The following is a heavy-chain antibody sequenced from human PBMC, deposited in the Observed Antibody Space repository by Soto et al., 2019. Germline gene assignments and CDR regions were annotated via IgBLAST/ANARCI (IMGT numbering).Heavy chain of an antibody. CDR2: INWNGGST. CDR1: GFSFDDDG. CDR3: ARASGSGSRCYYYYYHPLAV. V-gene: IGHV3-20*04. J-gene: IGHJ6*02. D-gene: IGHD3-10*01. Sequence: PGGSVRLSCAASGFSFDDDGLNWVRQAPGKGLEWVSGINWNGGSTGYADSVKGRFTLSRDNAKNSLSLQMHSLRAEDTALYYCARASGSGSRCYYYYYHPLAVSGQGTTVTVSS.